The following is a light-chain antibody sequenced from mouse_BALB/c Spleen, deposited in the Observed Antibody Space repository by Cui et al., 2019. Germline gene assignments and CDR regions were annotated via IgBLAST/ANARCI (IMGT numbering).Light chain of an antibody. V-gene: IGKV4-80*01. Sequence: QIVLTQSPAIMSASLGEEITLTCSGSSSVSYMHWYQQKSGPSPKLLIYSTSNLASGVPSRFSGSGSGTFYSLTISSVEAEDAADYYCHQWSSYPWTFGGGTKLEIK. J-gene: IGKJ1*01. CDR2: STS. CDR3: HQWSSYPWT. CDR1: SSVSY.